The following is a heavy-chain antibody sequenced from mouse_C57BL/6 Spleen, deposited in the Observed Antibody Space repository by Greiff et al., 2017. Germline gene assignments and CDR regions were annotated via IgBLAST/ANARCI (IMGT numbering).Heavy chain of an antibody. CDR2: INPNNGGT. CDR3: ANYRENFDD. D-gene: IGHD2-14*01. Sequence: VQLQQSGPELVKPGASVKISCKASGYTFTDYYMNWVKQSHGKSLEWIGDINPNNGGTSYNQKFKGKATLTVDKSSSTAYMELRSLTSEDSAVYYCANYRENFDDRGQGTTLTVYS. V-gene: IGHV1-26*01. CDR1: GYTFTDYY. J-gene: IGHJ2*01.